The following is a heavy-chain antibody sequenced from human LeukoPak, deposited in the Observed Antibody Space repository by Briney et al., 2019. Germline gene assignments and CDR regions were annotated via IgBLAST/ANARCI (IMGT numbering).Heavy chain of an antibody. J-gene: IGHJ4*02. D-gene: IGHD3-10*01. CDR1: GFTFSSYA. V-gene: IGHV3-23*01. CDR3: AKDDRFRGVPYYFDY. CDR2: ISGSGGST. Sequence: PGGPLRLSCAASGFTFSSYAMSWVRQAPGKGLEWVSAISGSGGSTYYADSVKGRFTISRDNSKNTLYLQMNSLRAEDTAVYHCAKDDRFRGVPYYFDYWGQGTLVTVSS.